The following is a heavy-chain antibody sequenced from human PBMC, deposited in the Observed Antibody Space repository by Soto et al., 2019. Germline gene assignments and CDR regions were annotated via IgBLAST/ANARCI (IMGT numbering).Heavy chain of an antibody. CDR2: IYHSGST. V-gene: IGHV4-38-2*01. Sequence: PSETLSLTCAVSGYSISSGYYWGFIRQPPGKGLEWIGSIYHSGSTYYNPSLKSRVTISVDTSKNQFSLKLSSVTAADTAVYYCARGGSIAAAGSNYFDYWGQGTLVTVSS. CDR3: ARGGSIAAAGSNYFDY. CDR1: GYSISSGYY. D-gene: IGHD6-13*01. J-gene: IGHJ4*02.